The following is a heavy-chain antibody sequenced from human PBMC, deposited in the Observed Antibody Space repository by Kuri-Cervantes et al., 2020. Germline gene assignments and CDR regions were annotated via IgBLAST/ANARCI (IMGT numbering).Heavy chain of an antibody. CDR1: GYTLTELS. V-gene: IGHV1-24*01. Sequence: ASVKVSCKVSGYTLTELSMHWVRQAPGKGLEWMGGFDPEDGETIYAQKFQGRVTMTEDTSTDTAYMELSSLRSEDTAVYHCAKVGRDSYYYDSSGYYDRWYFDYWGQGTLVTVSS. CDR2: FDPEDGET. J-gene: IGHJ4*02. D-gene: IGHD3-22*01. CDR3: AKVGRDSYYYDSSGYYDRWYFDY.